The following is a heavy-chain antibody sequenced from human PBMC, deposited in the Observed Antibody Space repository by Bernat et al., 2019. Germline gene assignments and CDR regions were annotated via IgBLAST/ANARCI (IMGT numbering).Heavy chain of an antibody. CDR3: ARNLAAAGPAGFDY. Sequence: EVQLVESGGGLVKPGGSLRLSCAASGFTFSSYEMNWVRQAPGKGLEWVSYISSSGSTIYYADSVKGRFTISRDNAKNSLYLQMNSLRAEDTAVYYCARNLAAAGPAGFDYWGQGTLVTVSS. D-gene: IGHD6-13*01. CDR1: GFTFSSYE. V-gene: IGHV3-48*03. J-gene: IGHJ4*02. CDR2: ISSSGSTI.